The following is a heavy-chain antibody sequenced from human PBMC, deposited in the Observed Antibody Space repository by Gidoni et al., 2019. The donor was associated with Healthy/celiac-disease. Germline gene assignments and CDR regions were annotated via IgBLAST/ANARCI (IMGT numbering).Heavy chain of an antibody. CDR1: GGSFSGYY. Sequence: QVQLQQWGPGLLKPSVTLSPTSAVYGGSFSGYYWSWIRQPPGKGLEWIGEINHSGSTNYNPSLKSRVTRSVDTSKNQFSLKLSSVTAADTAVYYCANYDILTGSDYWGQGTLVTVSS. CDR2: INHSGST. J-gene: IGHJ4*02. CDR3: ANYDILTGSDY. D-gene: IGHD3-9*01. V-gene: IGHV4-34*01.